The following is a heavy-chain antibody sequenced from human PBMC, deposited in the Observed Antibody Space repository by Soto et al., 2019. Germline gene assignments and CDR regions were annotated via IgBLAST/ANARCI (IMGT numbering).Heavy chain of an antibody. CDR2: IWYDGSNK. V-gene: IGHV3-33*01. D-gene: IGHD3-10*01. J-gene: IGHJ6*04. CDR1: GFTFSRYG. CDR3: ARDVIMVRGVIAYYYYGMDV. Sequence: GGSLRLSCAASGFTFSRYGMHWVRQAPGKGLEWVAVIWYDGSNKYYADSVKGRFTISRDNSKNTLKLQMNSLRAEDTAVYYCARDVIMVRGVIAYYYYGMDVWGKGTTVTVSS.